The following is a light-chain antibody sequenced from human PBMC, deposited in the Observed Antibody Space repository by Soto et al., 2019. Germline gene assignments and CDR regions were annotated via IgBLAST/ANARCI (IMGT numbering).Light chain of an antibody. CDR3: SSFTSSMTNV. CDR1: SSDVGSYNL. CDR2: EVS. V-gene: IGLV2-14*02. J-gene: IGLJ1*01. Sequence: QSVLTQPASVSGSPGQSITISCTGTSSDVGSYNLVSWYQQHPGKAPKLMIYEVSKRPSGVSNRFSGSKSGNTASLTISGLQAEDEADYFCSSFTSSMTNVFGSGTKVTVL.